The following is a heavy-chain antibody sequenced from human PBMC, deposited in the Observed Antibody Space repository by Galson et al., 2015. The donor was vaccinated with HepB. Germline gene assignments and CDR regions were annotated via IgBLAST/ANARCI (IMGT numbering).Heavy chain of an antibody. CDR3: AKGDIWGSAARYYGLHV. J-gene: IGHJ6*02. Sequence: SLRLSCAASGFAFDSHAMSWVRQAPGRGLEWISGITGKGDSTFYADSVKGRFTVSKDNSKSTHHLQMNSLRAEDTALYFCAKGDIWGSAARYYGLHVWGQGTTVTGSS. CDR1: GFAFDSHA. V-gene: IGHV3-23*01. D-gene: IGHD7-27*01. CDR2: ITGKGDST.